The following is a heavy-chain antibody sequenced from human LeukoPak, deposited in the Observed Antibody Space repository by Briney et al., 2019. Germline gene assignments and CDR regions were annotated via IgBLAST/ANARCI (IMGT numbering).Heavy chain of an antibody. Sequence: SGTLSLTSAVSGVSMSSNNWWSWVRQPPGKGLEWIGEIHESGSTNYNPSLKSRVTIPVDKSKDQFSLKLSSVTAAGTAVYYCARHEGFSQKDWGQGNQVTVS. J-gene: IGHJ4*02. V-gene: IGHV4-4*02. CDR2: IHESGST. CDR3: ARHEGFSQKD. CDR1: GVSMSSNNW.